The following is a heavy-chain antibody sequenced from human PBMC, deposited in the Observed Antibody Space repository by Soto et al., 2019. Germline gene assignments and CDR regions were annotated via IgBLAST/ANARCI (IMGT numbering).Heavy chain of an antibody. Sequence: GGSLRLSCAASGFTFSTYSMNWVRQAPGKGLEWVSYISSSSSTIFYTDSVKGRFTVSRDNSKNTLYLQMNSLRAEDTAVYYCARGPHIVVRYEGFDIWAQGTMVTVSS. V-gene: IGHV3-48*01. J-gene: IGHJ3*02. CDR3: ARGPHIVVRYEGFDI. CDR1: GFTFSTYS. D-gene: IGHD3-22*01. CDR2: ISSSSSTI.